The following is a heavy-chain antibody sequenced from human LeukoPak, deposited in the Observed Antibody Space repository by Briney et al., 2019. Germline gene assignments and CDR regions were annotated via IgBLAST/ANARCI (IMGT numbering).Heavy chain of an antibody. J-gene: IGHJ4*02. D-gene: IGHD2-15*01. CDR3: ARDGPEGILVVAPTHYFHY. Sequence: PSETLSLTCTVSGGSISSSYYYWGWIRQPPGKGLEWIGSVYYSGTTYYSPSLQGRVTMSVHTSKNQFSLKLRSVTAADTAVYYCARDGPEGILVVAPTHYFHYWGQGTLVTVSS. CDR1: GGSISSSYYY. CDR2: VYYSGTT. V-gene: IGHV4-39*07.